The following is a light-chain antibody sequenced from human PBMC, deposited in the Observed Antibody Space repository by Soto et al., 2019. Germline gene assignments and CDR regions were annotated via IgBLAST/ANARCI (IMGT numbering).Light chain of an antibody. V-gene: IGLV2-14*03. CDR3: RSWRSNSTQV. CDR2: DVR. Sequence: QSVLTQPASVSGSPGQSITISCTGTSSDIGDNNYVSWYQQHPGKAPKLVIYDVRNRPSGVSSRFSGFKSGNTASLTISGLQAEDEADFYCRSWRSNSTQVFGTGTKVTVL. CDR1: SSDIGDNNY. J-gene: IGLJ1*01.